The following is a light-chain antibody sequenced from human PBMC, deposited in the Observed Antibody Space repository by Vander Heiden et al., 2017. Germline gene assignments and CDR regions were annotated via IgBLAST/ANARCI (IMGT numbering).Light chain of an antibody. J-gene: IGLJ3*02. CDR3: AAWDDSLSGWV. CDR1: SSNIGSDY. CDR2: SNN. V-gene: IGLV1-47*02. Sequence: QSVLTQPPSASGTPGQRVTLSCSGSSSNIGSDYVYWYQQLPGTAPKLLIYSNNQRPSGVPDRFSGSKSGTSASLAISGLRSEDEADYHCAAWDDSLSGWVFGGGTKLTVL.